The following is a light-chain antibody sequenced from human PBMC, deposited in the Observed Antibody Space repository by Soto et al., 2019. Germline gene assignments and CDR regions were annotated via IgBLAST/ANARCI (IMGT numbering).Light chain of an antibody. Sequence: LTQPPSVSGSPGQSVTISCTGTSSDVGSYNRVCWYQQPPGTAPKLMIYEVSNRPSGVPDRFSASKSGNTASLTISGLQAEDEADYYCSSYTSSSTYVFGTGTKVT. CDR3: SSYTSSSTYV. V-gene: IGLV2-18*02. CDR1: SSDVGSYNR. CDR2: EVS. J-gene: IGLJ1*01.